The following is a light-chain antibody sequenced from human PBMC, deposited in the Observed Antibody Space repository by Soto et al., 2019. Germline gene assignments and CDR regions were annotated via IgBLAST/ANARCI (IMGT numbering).Light chain of an antibody. V-gene: IGKV2-28*01. CDR2: LGS. J-gene: IGKJ1*01. CDR1: QSLLHSNGYNY. Sequence: DIVMTQSPLSLPVTPGEPASISCRSSQSLLHSNGYNYLDWYLQKPGQSPQFLIYLGSDRASGVPASFSGSESGTGFTLKISRVEAEDVGVYYCMQALQTPWTFGQGTKVEIK. CDR3: MQALQTPWT.